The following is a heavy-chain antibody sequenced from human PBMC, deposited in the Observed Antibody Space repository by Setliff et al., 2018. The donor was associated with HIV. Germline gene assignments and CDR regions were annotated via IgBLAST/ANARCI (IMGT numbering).Heavy chain of an antibody. V-gene: IGHV4-34*12. CDR1: GGSFSGYY. CDR3: ARLVEVTAARRGFDY. J-gene: IGHJ4*02. CDR2: IVHSGGT. D-gene: IGHD2-21*02. Sequence: PSETLSLTCAVYGGSFSGYYWNWIRQPPGKGLEWIGEIVHSGGTNYNPPLKSRVTISVDTSKNQFSLKLSSVTAADTAVYYCARLVEVTAARRGFDYWGQGTLVTISS.